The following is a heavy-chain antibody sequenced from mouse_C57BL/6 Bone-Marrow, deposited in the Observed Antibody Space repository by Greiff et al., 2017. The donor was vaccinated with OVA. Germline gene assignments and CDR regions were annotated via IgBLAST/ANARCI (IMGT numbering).Heavy chain of an antibody. Sequence: VQLKQSGTVLARPGASVKMSCKTSGYTFTSYWMHWVKQRPGQGLEWIGAIYPGNSDTSYNQKFKGKAKLTAVTSASAAYMELSSLINEDSAVYDCTGLLAPFYYAMDYWGQGTSVTVSS. CDR1: GYTFTSYW. CDR3: TGLLAPFYYAMDY. D-gene: IGHD2-3*01. V-gene: IGHV1-5*01. J-gene: IGHJ4*01. CDR2: IYPGNSDT.